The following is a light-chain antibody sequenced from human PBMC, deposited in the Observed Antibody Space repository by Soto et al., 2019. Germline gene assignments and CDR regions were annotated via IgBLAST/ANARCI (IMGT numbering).Light chain of an antibody. CDR2: DTT. V-gene: IGLV1-40*01. CDR1: SSSIGAGYD. Sequence: QPVLTQPASVSGAPGQTVTISCTGTSSSIGAGYDVHWYQQLPDTAPKLLIYDTTNRPSGVPDRFSGSKSGTSASLAITGLQIEDEADYYCQSYDSSLVFGGGTKLTVL. CDR3: QSYDSSLV. J-gene: IGLJ2*01.